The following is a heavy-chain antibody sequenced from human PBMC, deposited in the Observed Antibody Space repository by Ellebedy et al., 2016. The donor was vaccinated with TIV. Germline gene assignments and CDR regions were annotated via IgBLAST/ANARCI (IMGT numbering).Heavy chain of an antibody. V-gene: IGHV4-39*01. J-gene: IGHJ4*02. D-gene: IGHD2-21*02. CDR1: GGSVSSTRYY. CDR2: VYYSGSP. CDR3: ARTDPWQPIDD. Sequence: MPSETLSLTCSVSGGSVSSTRYYWAWIRQLPEKGLEYIGSVYYSGSPYYNPSFKSRVTLSADTSKNQFSLNLRTVTAADTAVYYCARTDPWQPIDDWGQGILVSVSS.